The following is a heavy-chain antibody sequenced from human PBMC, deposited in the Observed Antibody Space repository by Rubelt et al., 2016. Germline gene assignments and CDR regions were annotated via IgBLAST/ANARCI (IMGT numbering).Heavy chain of an antibody. D-gene: IGHD7-27*01. CDR3: ARNWGFDY. CDR2: IYSGGST. CDR1: GFTVSSNY. Sequence: EVQLVESGGGLVQPGGSLGLYCAASGFTVSSNYMSWVRQATGQGLVWVSVIYSGGSTYYADSGKGRFTISRGNSKNTLLLQMNGLRAEDTAVYYCARNWGFDYWGQGTLVTVSS. J-gene: IGHJ4*02. V-gene: IGHV3-66*01.